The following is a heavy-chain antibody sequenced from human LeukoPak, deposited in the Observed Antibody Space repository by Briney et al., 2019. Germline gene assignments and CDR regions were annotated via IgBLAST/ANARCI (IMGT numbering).Heavy chain of an antibody. Sequence: PSETLSLTCTVSGGSISSYYWSWIRQPPGKGLEWIGYIYYSGSTNYNPSLKSRVTISVDTSKNQFSLKLSSVTAEDTAVYYCARGSSAPWWFDPWGQGTLVTVSS. J-gene: IGHJ5*02. D-gene: IGHD2-2*01. V-gene: IGHV4-59*01. CDR2: IYYSGST. CDR1: GGSISSYY. CDR3: ARGSSAPWWFDP.